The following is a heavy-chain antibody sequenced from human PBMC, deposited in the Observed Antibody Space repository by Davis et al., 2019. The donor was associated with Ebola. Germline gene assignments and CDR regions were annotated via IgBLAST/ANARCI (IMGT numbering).Heavy chain of an antibody. J-gene: IGHJ4*02. V-gene: IGHV4-38-2*02. Sequence: MPSETLSLTCTVSGFSINDGYYWGWIRQPPGKGLEWIGCIYHSGTTYYNPSLKSRVTISVDTSMNQVSLRLSSVTAADTAVYYCARSHSDWLLPFDYWGQGSLAIVSS. D-gene: IGHD3-9*01. CDR1: GFSINDGYY. CDR2: IYHSGTT. CDR3: ARSHSDWLLPFDY.